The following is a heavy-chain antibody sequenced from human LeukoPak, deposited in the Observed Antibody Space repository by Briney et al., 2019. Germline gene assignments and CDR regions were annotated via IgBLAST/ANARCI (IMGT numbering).Heavy chain of an antibody. D-gene: IGHD2-2*02. J-gene: IGHJ5*02. CDR3: AKSGWRYCSSTSCYSWFDP. Sequence: KPGGSLRLSCAASGFTFSSYSMNWVRQAPGKGLEWVSSISSSSSYIYYADSVKGRITISRDNAKNSLYLQMNSLRAEDTAVYYCAKSGWRYCSSTSCYSWFDPWGQGTLVTVSS. CDR2: ISSSSSYI. V-gene: IGHV3-21*01. CDR1: GFTFSSYS.